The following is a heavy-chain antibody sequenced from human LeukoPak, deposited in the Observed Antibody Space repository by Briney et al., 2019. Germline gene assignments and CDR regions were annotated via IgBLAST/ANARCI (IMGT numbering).Heavy chain of an antibody. CDR1: SGSFSDYY. J-gene: IGHJ4*02. Sequence: PSETLSLTCAVYSGSFSDYYWSWIRQPPGKGLEWIGEINHSGSTNYNPSLKSRVTISVDTSKNQFSLRLSSVTAADTAVYYCASEENMIVFDYWGQGTLVTVSS. V-gene: IGHV4-34*01. CDR3: ASEENMIVFDY. D-gene: IGHD3-22*01. CDR2: INHSGST.